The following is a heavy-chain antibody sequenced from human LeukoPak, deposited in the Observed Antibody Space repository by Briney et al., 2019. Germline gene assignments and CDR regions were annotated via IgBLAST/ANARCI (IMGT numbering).Heavy chain of an antibody. CDR3: AKDSDYGRLMDC. V-gene: IGHV1-18*01. J-gene: IGHJ4*02. CDR2: ISTYNGKT. CDR1: GYSFTSYG. D-gene: IGHD4-17*01. Sequence: ASVKVSSKASGYSFTSYGITWVRQAPGQGLEWMGWISTYNGKTNFAQKLQGRVTMTTDTSTSTAYMELRSLRSDDTAVYYCAKDSDYGRLMDCWGQGTLVTVSS.